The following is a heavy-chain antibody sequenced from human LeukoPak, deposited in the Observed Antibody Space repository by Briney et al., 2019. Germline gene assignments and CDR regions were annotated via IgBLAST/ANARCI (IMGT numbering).Heavy chain of an antibody. CDR1: GYSFTSGYSFAVYW. CDR2: VYPGDSDT. CDR3: VRRGYCDGTGGCHSNPFDI. J-gene: IGHJ3*02. D-gene: IGHD2/OR15-2a*01. Sequence: GESLKISCKGSGYSFTSGYSFAVYWIGWVRQMLGKGLEWMGIVYPGDSDTRYSPSFQGQVTISVDTSISTAYLQWSSLKASDTAIYYCVRRGYCDGTGGCHSNPFDIWGQGTMVTVSS. V-gene: IGHV5-51*01.